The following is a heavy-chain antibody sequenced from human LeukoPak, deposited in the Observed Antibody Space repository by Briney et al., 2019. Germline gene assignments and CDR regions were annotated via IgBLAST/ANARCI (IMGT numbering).Heavy chain of an antibody. Sequence: SVKVSCKASGGTFSSYAISWVRQAPGQGLEWMGGIIPIFGTANYAQKFQGRVTITTDESTSAAYMELSSLRSEDTVVYYCAREARRSTNGHYMDVWGKGTTVTVSS. D-gene: IGHD6-6*01. CDR3: AREARRSTNGHYMDV. V-gene: IGHV1-69*05. CDR2: IIPIFGTA. CDR1: GGTFSSYA. J-gene: IGHJ6*03.